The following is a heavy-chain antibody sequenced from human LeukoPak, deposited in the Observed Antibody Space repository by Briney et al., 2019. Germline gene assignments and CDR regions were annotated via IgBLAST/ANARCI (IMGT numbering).Heavy chain of an antibody. Sequence: PSETLSLTCTVSGGSISSYYWSWIRQPPGKGLEWIGYIYYSGSTNYNPSLKSRVTISVDTSKNQFSLKLSSVIAADTAVYYCARHGRYSSGWYVAYWGQGTLVTVSS. V-gene: IGHV4-59*08. CDR1: GGSISSYY. CDR3: ARHGRYSSGWYVAY. CDR2: IYYSGST. D-gene: IGHD6-19*01. J-gene: IGHJ4*02.